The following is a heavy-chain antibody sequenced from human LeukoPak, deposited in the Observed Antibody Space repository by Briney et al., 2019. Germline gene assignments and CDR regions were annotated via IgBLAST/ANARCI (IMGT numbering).Heavy chain of an antibody. J-gene: IGHJ4*02. CDR3: ARSDGFLEWLLGYYFDY. D-gene: IGHD3-3*01. CDR2: IRADDGNT. CDR1: GYTFTSYG. Sequence: PVASVKVSCVASGYTFTSYGISWVRQAPGQGLEWIGWIRADDGNTIYALKLKGGVTMSTDTSTSSAYMELRSLRSHDTAVYYCARSDGFLEWLLGYYFDYWGQGTLVTVSS. V-gene: IGHV1-18*01.